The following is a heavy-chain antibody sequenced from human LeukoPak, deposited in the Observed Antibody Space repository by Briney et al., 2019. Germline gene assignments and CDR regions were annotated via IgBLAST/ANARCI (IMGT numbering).Heavy chain of an antibody. Sequence: SGPTLAKPTQTLTLTCTFSGFSLSTSGVGVGRIRQPPGKALEWLALIYWDDDKRYSPSLKSRLTITKDTSKNQVVLTMTNMDPVDTATYYCAHSSYYYDSSGYFYWGQGTLVTVSS. D-gene: IGHD3-22*01. J-gene: IGHJ4*02. V-gene: IGHV2-5*02. CDR2: IYWDDDK. CDR1: GFSLSTSGVG. CDR3: AHSSYYYDSSGYFY.